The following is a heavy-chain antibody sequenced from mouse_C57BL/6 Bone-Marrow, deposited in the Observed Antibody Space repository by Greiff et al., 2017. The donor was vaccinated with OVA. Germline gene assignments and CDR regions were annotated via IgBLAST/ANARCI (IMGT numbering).Heavy chain of an antibody. CDR1: GYTFTSYW. V-gene: IGHV1-64*01. J-gene: IGHJ3*01. Sequence: VQLQQPGAELVKPGASVTLSCKASGYTFTSYWMHWVKQRPGQGLEWIGMIHPNSGSTNYNEKFKSKATLTVDKSSSTAYMQLSSLTSEDSAVYYCARYYYGSSSSWFAYWGQGTLVTVSA. CDR3: ARYYYGSSSSWFAY. D-gene: IGHD1-1*01. CDR2: IHPNSGST.